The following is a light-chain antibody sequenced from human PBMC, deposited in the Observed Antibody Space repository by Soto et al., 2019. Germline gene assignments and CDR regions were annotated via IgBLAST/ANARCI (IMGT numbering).Light chain of an antibody. CDR1: QSISNW. CDR3: QQYNDYPRT. V-gene: IGKV1-5*01. Sequence: DIQLTQSPSFLSASVGDRVSITCRASQSISNWLAWYQQKPGKAPNLLLHDASTLQSGAPSRFSGGGAGTEFTLTISSLRPEDFATYYCQQYNDYPRTFGQGTKVDI. CDR2: DAS. J-gene: IGKJ1*01.